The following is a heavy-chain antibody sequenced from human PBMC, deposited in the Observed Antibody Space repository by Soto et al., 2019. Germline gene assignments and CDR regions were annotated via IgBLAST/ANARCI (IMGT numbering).Heavy chain of an antibody. D-gene: IGHD3-22*01. CDR2: ISSSSSTI. J-gene: IGHJ5*02. CDR1: GFTFSSYS. V-gene: IGHV3-48*02. Sequence: GGSLRLSCAASGFTFSSYSMNWVRQAPGKGLEWVSYISSSSSTIYYADSVKGRFTISRDNAKNSLYLQMNSLRDEDTAVYYCARDYDNSGYYDLDWFDPWGQGTLVTVSS. CDR3: ARDYDNSGYYDLDWFDP.